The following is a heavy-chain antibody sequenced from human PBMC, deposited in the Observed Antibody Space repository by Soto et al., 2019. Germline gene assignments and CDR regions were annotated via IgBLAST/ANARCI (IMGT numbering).Heavy chain of an antibody. CDR3: AKGHTSENGHYSYYGMDV. V-gene: IGHV3-23*01. CDR2: ISGASGRI. Sequence: EVLLLESGGGLVQPGGSLRLSRVGSGFTFSNYGMSWVRRAPGKGLEWVSSISGASGRIYREDSEKGRFTISRDNSKNSVYLQVSGLRADDTAVYYCAKGHTSENGHYSYYGMDVWGQGTTVTVS. J-gene: IGHJ6*02. D-gene: IGHD2-2*01. CDR1: GFTFSNYG.